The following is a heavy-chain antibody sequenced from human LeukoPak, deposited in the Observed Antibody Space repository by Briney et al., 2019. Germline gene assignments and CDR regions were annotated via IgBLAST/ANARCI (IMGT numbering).Heavy chain of an antibody. CDR1: GFTFSSYA. D-gene: IGHD2-2*03. CDR3: ARGPHGYCSSTSCYSSFDY. V-gene: IGHV3-30-3*01. J-gene: IGHJ4*02. Sequence: PGRSLRLSCAASGFTFSSYAMHWVRQAPGKGLEWVAVISYDGSNKYYADSVKGRFTISRDNSKNTLYLQMNGLRAEDTAVYYCARGPHGYCSSTSCYSSFDYWGQGTLVTVSP. CDR2: ISYDGSNK.